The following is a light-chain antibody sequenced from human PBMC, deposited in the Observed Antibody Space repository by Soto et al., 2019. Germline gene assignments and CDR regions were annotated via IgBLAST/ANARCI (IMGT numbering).Light chain of an antibody. CDR1: QTISSW. CDR2: KAS. Sequence: DIQMTQSPSTLSGSVGDRVTITWRASQTISSWLAWYQQKPGEAPKLLIYKASTLKSGVPSRFSGSGSGTEFTLTISSLQPDDFATYYCQQYNGYSRTCGQGTKVAIK. CDR3: QQYNGYSRT. J-gene: IGKJ1*01. V-gene: IGKV1-5*03.